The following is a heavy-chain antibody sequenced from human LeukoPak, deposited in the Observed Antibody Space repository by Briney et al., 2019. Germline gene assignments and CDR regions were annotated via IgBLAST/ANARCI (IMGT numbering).Heavy chain of an antibody. J-gene: IGHJ6*02. CDR3: SRLGLGFGEPSGYYYYYGMDV. D-gene: IGHD3-10*01. V-gene: IGHV5-10-1*01. CDR1: GYSFPSYW. CDR2: IEPSDSYT. Sequence: GESRKISCKGSGYSFPSYWISWVRQMPGKGLEWMGRIEPSDSYTNYSPSFQGHVPISADKSISTAYLQWGSLKASDTDIYYCSRLGLGFGEPSGYYYYYGMDVWGQGTTVTVSS.